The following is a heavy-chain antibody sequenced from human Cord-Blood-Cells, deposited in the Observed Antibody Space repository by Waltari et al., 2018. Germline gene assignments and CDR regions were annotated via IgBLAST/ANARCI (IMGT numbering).Heavy chain of an antibody. CDR2: IYHSGST. D-gene: IGHD4-4*01. CDR3: ARGLVTTVTNWFDP. Sequence: QVQLQESGPGLVKPSETLSLTCAVSGYSISSGYYWGWTRQPPGKGLEWIGSIYHSGSTYYNPSLKSRVTISVDTSKNQFSLKLSSVTAADTAVYYCARGLVTTVTNWFDPWGRGTLVTVSS. J-gene: IGHJ5*02. V-gene: IGHV4-38-2*01. CDR1: GYSISSGYY.